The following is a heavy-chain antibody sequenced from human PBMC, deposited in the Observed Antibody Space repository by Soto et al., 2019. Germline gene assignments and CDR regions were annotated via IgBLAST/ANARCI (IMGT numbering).Heavy chain of an antibody. Sequence: QVQLQESGPGLVKPSQTLSLTCTVSGDSISSGGYYWSWIRQHPGRGLEWIANIYHSGSTYYNPSLKSRVPISANTSKNQFSLKLSSVTAADTAVYYCARGPDSSHWYFDLWGRGTLVTVSS. J-gene: IGHJ2*01. D-gene: IGHD3-3*01. V-gene: IGHV4-31*03. CDR3: ARGPDSSHWYFDL. CDR1: GDSISSGGYY. CDR2: IYHSGST.